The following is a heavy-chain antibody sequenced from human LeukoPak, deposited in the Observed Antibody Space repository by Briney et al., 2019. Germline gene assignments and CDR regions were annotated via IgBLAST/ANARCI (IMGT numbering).Heavy chain of an antibody. V-gene: IGHV3-21*04. J-gene: IGHJ4*02. CDR3: AKLAGAAPNWYQDY. Sequence: GGSLRLSCAASGFTFSSYSMNWVRQAPGKGLEWVSSISSSSSYIYYADSVKGRFTISRDNAKNSLYLQMNSLRAEDTAVYYCAKLAGAAPNWYQDYWGQGTLVTVSS. CDR1: GFTFSSYS. CDR2: ISSSSSYI. D-gene: IGHD1-1*01.